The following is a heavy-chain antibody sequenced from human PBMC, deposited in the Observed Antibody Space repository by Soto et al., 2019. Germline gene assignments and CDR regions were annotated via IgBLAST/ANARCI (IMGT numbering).Heavy chain of an antibody. D-gene: IGHD3-22*01. CDR1: GGSISSGDYY. Sequence: PSETLSLTCTVSGGSISSGDYYGSWIRQPPGKGLEWIGYIYYSGSTYYNPSLKSRVTISVDTSKNQFSLKLSSVTAADTAVYYCARVPYRGSGYSLCGAFDICGQGTMVLVSS. V-gene: IGHV4-30-4*01. J-gene: IGHJ3*02. CDR3: ARVPYRGSGYSLCGAFDI. CDR2: IYYSGST.